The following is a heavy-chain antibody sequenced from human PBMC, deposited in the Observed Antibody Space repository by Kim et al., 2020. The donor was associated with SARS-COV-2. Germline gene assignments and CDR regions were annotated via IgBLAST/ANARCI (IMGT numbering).Heavy chain of an antibody. CDR2: IYTSGST. J-gene: IGHJ5*02. CDR3: ARGMTRNNWFDP. Sequence: SETLSLTCTVSGGSISSGDYYWSWIRQPAGKGLEWIGRIYTSGSTNYNPSLKSRVTISLDTSKNQFSLKLSSVTAADTAVYYCARGMTRNNWFDPWGQGTLVTVSS. V-gene: IGHV4-61*02. CDR1: GGSISSGDYY.